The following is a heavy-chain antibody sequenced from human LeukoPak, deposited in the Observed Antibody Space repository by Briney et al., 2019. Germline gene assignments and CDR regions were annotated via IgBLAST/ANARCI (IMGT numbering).Heavy chain of an antibody. Sequence: GGSLRLSCAGSGFTFSSYAMTWVRQAPGKGLEWLSYISSTSRTIYYADSVRGRFTISRDNAKNSLYLQMNSLRAEDTAVYYCASTDQLLSFDYWGPGTLVTVSS. V-gene: IGHV3-48*01. CDR1: GFTFSSYA. CDR3: ASTDQLLSFDY. D-gene: IGHD2-2*01. J-gene: IGHJ4*02. CDR2: ISSTSRTI.